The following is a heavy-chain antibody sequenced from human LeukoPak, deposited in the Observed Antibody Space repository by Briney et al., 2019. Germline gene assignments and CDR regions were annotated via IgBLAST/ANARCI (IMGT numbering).Heavy chain of an antibody. CDR2: IYTSGST. V-gene: IGHV4-4*07. J-gene: IGHJ4*02. Sequence: SETPSLTCTVSGDSSSSYYWSWIRQHAGKGLESIGRIYTSGSTNYNPSLKSRVTMSVVTSKNQFSLKLSSVTAADTAVYYCARASYDSSGYYYFDYWGQGTLVTVSS. CDR3: ARASYDSSGYYYFDY. D-gene: IGHD3-22*01. CDR1: GDSSSSYY.